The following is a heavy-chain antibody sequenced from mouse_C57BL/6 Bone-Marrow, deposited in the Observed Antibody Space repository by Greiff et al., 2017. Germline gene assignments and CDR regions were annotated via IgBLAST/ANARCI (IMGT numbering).Heavy chain of an antibody. Sequence: VVRPGASVKISCKAPGYTFTSHWMQWVRQRPGQGLEWIGEIFPGSGSIYYNEKFKGKATLTVDTSSSSAYMQRSSLTSEDSEVYFCAIPYYFDYWGQGTTLTVSA. CDR3: AIPYYFDY. CDR1: GYTFTSHW. CDR2: IFPGSGSI. J-gene: IGHJ2*01. V-gene: IGHV1-56*01.